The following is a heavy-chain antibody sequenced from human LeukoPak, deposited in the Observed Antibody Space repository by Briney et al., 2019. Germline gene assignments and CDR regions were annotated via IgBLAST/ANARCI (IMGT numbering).Heavy chain of an antibody. D-gene: IGHD2-15*01. J-gene: IGHJ6*03. CDR3: ARYVSVAGRYYYMDV. V-gene: IGHV4-38-2*01. CDR2: IYHSGST. Sequence: SETLSLTCAVSGYSISSGYYWGWIRQPPGKGLEWMGSIYHSGSTYYNPSLKGRVTISVDTSKTQSSLKLSSVPAADTAVYYCARYVSVAGRYYYMDVWGKGTTVTVSS. CDR1: GYSISSGYY.